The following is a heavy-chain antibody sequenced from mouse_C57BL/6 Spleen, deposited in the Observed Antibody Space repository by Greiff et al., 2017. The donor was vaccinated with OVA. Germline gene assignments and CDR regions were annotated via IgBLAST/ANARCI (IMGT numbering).Heavy chain of an antibody. CDR3: TSLTITTVVEGYAMDY. V-gene: IGHV14-4*01. J-gene: IGHJ4*01. CDR1: GFNIKDDY. D-gene: IGHD1-1*01. Sequence: EVMLVESGAELVRPGASVKLSCTASGFNIKDDYMHWVKQRPEQGLEWIGWIDPENGDTAYASKFQGKATLTADTSSNTAYLQLSSLTSEDTAVYYGTSLTITTVVEGYAMDYWGQGTSVTVSS. CDR2: IDPENGDT.